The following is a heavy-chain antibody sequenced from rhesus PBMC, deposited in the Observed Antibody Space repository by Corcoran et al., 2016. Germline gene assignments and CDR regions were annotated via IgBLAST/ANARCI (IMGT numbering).Heavy chain of an antibody. Sequence: EVQLVASGGGLVQPGGSLRLSCAASGFTFSSYGMSWVRQAPGTGQEWVSAINSGWGSTYYADSVKVRFTISRDNSKNTLSLQMNSLRAEDTAVYYCAKDHEGDVDPGFDFWGQGLRVTVSS. CDR1: GFTFSSYG. CDR2: INSGWGST. V-gene: IGHV3S5*01. J-gene: IGHJ3*01. CDR3: AKDHEGDVDPGFDF. D-gene: IGHD5-42*01.